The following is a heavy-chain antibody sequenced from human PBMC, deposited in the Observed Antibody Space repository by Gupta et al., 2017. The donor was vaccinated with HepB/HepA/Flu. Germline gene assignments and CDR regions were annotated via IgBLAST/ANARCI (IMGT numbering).Heavy chain of an antibody. Sequence: EVQLVESGGGLGQPGGSLRLACAAAGLTFNTFWRSWVREEPGKGLEWVANLKQDEGEKSYVDSVKGRFTISRDNAKNSLYLQMNSLRAEDTAVYYCARPSGSNWIPYYMDVWGKGTTVTVSS. V-gene: IGHV3-7*01. CDR3: ARPSGSNWIPYYMDV. CDR1: GLTFNTFW. J-gene: IGHJ6*03. D-gene: IGHD5-18*01. CDR2: LKQDEGEK.